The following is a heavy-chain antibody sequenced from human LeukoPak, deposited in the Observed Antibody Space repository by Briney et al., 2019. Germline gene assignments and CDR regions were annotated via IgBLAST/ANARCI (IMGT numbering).Heavy chain of an antibody. J-gene: IGHJ4*02. CDR3: ASNKEVFYDSSGGY. V-gene: IGHV3-23*01. D-gene: IGHD3-22*01. CDR1: GFIFSNYA. Sequence: PGGSLRLSCAASGFIFSNYAMSWVRQAPGKGLEWVSAISGSGGNKYYADSVKGRFTISRDNSKNTLFLQMKSLRAEDTAVYYCASNKEVFYDSSGGYGGQGTLVTVPS. CDR2: ISGSGGNK.